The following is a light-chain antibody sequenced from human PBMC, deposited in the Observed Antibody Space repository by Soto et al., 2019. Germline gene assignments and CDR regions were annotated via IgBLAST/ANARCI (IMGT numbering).Light chain of an antibody. Sequence: QAVLTQEPSLTVSPGGTVTLTCASSTGPLTSTHYPYWFQQKPGQAPRTLIYDTGNKYSWTPARFSGSLLGGKAALTISGAQPEDEADYYCSLAFSGIRVQFGGGTKLTVL. CDR3: SLAFSGIRVQ. J-gene: IGLJ3*02. CDR2: DTG. V-gene: IGLV7-46*01. CDR1: TGPLTSTHY.